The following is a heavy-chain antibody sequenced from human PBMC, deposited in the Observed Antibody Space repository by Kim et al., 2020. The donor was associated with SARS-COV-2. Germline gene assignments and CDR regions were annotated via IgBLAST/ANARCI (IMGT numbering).Heavy chain of an antibody. Sequence: PSLTSRGTISLDTSKNQFSLKLTSVTAADTAVYYCARYLGGEGAFDIWGQGTIVTVSS. D-gene: IGHD3-9*01. CDR3: ARYLGGEGAFDI. V-gene: IGHV4-59*01. J-gene: IGHJ3*02.